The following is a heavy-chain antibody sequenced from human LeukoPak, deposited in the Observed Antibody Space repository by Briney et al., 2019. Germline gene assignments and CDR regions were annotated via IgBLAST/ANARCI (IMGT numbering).Heavy chain of an antibody. J-gene: IGHJ6*03. D-gene: IGHD2-2*01. V-gene: IGHV3-11*06. CDR3: ARHQLLSGYYYYMDV. Sequence: GGSLRLSCVASGFTFSDYYMSWIRQAPGKGLEWVSYASSSSSYIYYADSVKGRFTISRDNAKNSLYLQMNSLRAEDTAAYYCARHQLLSGYYYYMDVWGKGTTVTVSS. CDR1: GFTFSDYY. CDR2: ASSSSSYI.